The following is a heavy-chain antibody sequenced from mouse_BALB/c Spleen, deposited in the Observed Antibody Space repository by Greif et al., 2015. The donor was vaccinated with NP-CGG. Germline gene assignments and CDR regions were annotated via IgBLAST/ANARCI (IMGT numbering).Heavy chain of an antibody. CDR3: ARDRSFAY. D-gene: IGHD2-14*01. V-gene: IGHV3-2*02. CDR2: ISYSGST. CDR1: GYSITSDYA. J-gene: IGHJ3*01. Sequence: EVQLQQSGPGLVKPSQSLSLTCTVTGYSITSDYAWNWIRQFPGNRLEWMGYISYSGSTSYNPSLKSRISITRDTSKNQFFLQLNSVTTEDTATYYCARDRSFAYWGQGTLATVSA.